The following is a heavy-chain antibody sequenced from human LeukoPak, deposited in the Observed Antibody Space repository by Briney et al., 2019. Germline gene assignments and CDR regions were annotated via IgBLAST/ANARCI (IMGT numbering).Heavy chain of an antibody. D-gene: IGHD5-24*01. V-gene: IGHV4-34*01. CDR3: ASRRDGYVNPFVC. Sequence: SETLSLTCAVSGDSFSGYYCRWILRPPGKGLEEMGEIDHSGSTNYNPSLKSRVLIPVDTSKNQFSLKVNSVPAADTALYYCASRRDGYVNPFVCWGQGTQVPVSS. J-gene: IGHJ4*02. CDR1: GDSFSGYY. CDR2: IDHSGST.